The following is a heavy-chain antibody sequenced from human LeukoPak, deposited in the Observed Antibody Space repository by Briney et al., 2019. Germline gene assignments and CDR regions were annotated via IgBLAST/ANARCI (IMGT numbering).Heavy chain of an antibody. V-gene: IGHV3-23*01. CDR3: AKEIGYSYGSNYFDY. CDR1: GFTFSSYA. CDR2: VSGRGDST. J-gene: IGHJ4*02. Sequence: GGSLRLSCAASGFTFSSYAMSWVRQAPGKGLEWVSAVSGRGDSTYYADSVKGRFTISRDNSKNTLYLQMNSLRAEDTAVYYCAKEIGYSYGSNYFDYWGQGTLVTVSS. D-gene: IGHD5-18*01.